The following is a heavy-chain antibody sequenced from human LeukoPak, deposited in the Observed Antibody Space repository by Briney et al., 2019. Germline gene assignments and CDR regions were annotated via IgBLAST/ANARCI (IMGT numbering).Heavy chain of an antibody. CDR3: ARSRRYTTPPKRNYYYYMDA. V-gene: IGHV1-8*03. CDR2: MNPNSGNT. CDR1: GYSITSDD. D-gene: IGHD5-24*01. J-gene: IGHJ6*03. Sequence: ASVKVSCKASGYSITSDDINWVRQATGQGLEWMGWMNPNSGNTGYAQKFQGRVTITRNTSISTAYMELSSLRSEDTAVYYCARSRRYTTPPKRNYYYYMDAWGKGTTVTVSS.